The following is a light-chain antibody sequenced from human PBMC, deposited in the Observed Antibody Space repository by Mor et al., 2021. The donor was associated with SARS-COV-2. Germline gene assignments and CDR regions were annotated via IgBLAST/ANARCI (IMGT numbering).Light chain of an antibody. V-gene: IGKV3-20*01. CDR3: HHYGGSSIT. Sequence: RATGIPDRFSGSGSGTDFTLTITTLEPEDSVVYYCHHYGGSSITFGQGTRLEI. J-gene: IGKJ5*01.